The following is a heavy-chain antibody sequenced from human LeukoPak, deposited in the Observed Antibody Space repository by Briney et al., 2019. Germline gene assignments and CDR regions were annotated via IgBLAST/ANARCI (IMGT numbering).Heavy chain of an antibody. D-gene: IGHD3-10*01. Sequence: PGGSLRLSCAASGFTVSSNYMSWVRQAPGKGLEWVSLIYSGGSTYYADSVKGRFTISRDNSKNTLYLQMNSLRAEDTAVYYCAKRASGSGTSLYYFDYWGHGTLVTVSS. CDR2: IYSGGST. J-gene: IGHJ4*01. CDR3: AKRASGSGTSLYYFDY. V-gene: IGHV3-53*01. CDR1: GFTVSSNY.